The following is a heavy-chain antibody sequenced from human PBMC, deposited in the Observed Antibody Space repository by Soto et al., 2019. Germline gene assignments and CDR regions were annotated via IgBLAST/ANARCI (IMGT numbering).Heavy chain of an antibody. Sequence: ASVKVSCKASGYTFTSYYMHWVRQAPGQGLEWMGIINPSGGSTRYAQKNQGRVTMTRDTSTSTVYMELSSLKSEDTAVYYCARGLIYDSSGYYFDYWGQGTLVTVSS. V-gene: IGHV1-46*01. D-gene: IGHD3-22*01. CDR3: ARGLIYDSSGYYFDY. CDR2: INPSGGST. J-gene: IGHJ4*02. CDR1: GYTFTSYY.